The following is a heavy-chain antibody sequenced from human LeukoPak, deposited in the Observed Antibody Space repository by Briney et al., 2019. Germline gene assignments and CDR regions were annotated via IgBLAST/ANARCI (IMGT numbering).Heavy chain of an antibody. D-gene: IGHD3-22*01. Sequence: GGSLRLSCAASGFTFSSYSMNWVRQAPGKGLEWVSYISSSSSTIYYADSVKGRFTISRDNAKSSLYLQMNSLRAEDTAVYYCAKGAHYYDSSGYSLYYFDYWGQGTLVTVSS. V-gene: IGHV3-48*04. CDR2: ISSSSSTI. CDR3: AKGAHYYDSSGYSLYYFDY. J-gene: IGHJ4*02. CDR1: GFTFSSYS.